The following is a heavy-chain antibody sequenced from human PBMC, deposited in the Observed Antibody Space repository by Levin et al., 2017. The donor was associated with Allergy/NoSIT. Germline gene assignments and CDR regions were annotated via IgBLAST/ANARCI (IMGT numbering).Heavy chain of an antibody. CDR1: GFTFSSYA. CDR2: ISGSGGST. CDR3: AKEAVSSGWYYFDS. D-gene: IGHD6-19*01. J-gene: IGHJ4*02. Sequence: GESLKISCAASGFTFSSYAMSWVRQAPGKGLEWVSAISGSGGSTYYADSVKGRFTISRDKFKNTLYMQMNSLRAEDTAVYYCAKEAVSSGWYYFDSWGQGTLVTVSS. V-gene: IGHV3-23*01.